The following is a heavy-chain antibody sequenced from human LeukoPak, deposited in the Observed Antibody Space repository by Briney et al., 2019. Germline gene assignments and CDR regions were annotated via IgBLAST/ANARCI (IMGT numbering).Heavy chain of an antibody. V-gene: IGHV3-33*01. CDR1: GFSFSSYG. D-gene: IGHD6-19*01. J-gene: IGHJ4*02. Sequence: GGSLRLSCAASGFSFSSYGMYWVRQAPGKGLEWVAVISYDGSNKYYADSVKGRFTISRDNSNNTLYLQMNSLRAEDTAMYYCARDSDSSGWPLDYWGQGTLVTVSS. CDR2: ISYDGSNK. CDR3: ARDSDSSGWPLDY.